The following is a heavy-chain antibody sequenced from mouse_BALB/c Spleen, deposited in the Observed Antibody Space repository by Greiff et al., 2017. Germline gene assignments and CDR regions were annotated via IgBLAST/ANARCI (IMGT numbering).Heavy chain of an antibody. J-gene: IGHJ3*01. CDR1: GYAFTSYN. D-gene: IGHD2-3*01. CDR3: ARSYDGYSGFAY. CDR2: IDPYNGGT. Sequence: VQLKESGPELVKPGASVKVSCKASGYAFTSYNMYWVKQSHGKSLEWIGYIDPYNGGTSYNQKFKGKATLTVDKSSSTAYMHLNSLTSEDSAVYYCARSYDGYSGFAYWGQGTLVTVSA. V-gene: IGHV1S135*01.